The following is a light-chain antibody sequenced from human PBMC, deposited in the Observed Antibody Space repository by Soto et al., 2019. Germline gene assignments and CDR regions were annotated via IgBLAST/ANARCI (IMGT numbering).Light chain of an antibody. Sequence: EIVLTQSPATLSLSPGERATLSCRASQSVSSYLAWYQQKPGQAPRLLIYDASNRATGIPARFGGSGSGTDFTLTISSLEPEDFAVYYCQQRSKWPPGYTFCQGTKLEIK. CDR2: DAS. J-gene: IGKJ2*01. CDR3: QQRSKWPPGYT. V-gene: IGKV3-11*01. CDR1: QSVSSY.